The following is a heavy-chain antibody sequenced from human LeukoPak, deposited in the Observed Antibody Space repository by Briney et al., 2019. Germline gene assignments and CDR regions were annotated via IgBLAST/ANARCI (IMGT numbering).Heavy chain of an antibody. V-gene: IGHV3-11*01. CDR2: ISSSGSAV. J-gene: IGHJ4*02. Sequence: GGSLRLSCAASGFTFSDYYMTWIRQAPGKGLEWVSYISSSGSAVYYADSVKGRFTISRDNAKNSLYLQMNSLRAEDTAVYYCARANPETANNYAYWGQGTLVTVSS. D-gene: IGHD5-24*01. CDR1: GFTFSDYY. CDR3: ARANPETANNYAY.